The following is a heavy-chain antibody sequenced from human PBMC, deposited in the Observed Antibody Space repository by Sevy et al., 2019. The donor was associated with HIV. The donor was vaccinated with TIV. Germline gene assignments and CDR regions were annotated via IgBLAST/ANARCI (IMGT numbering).Heavy chain of an antibody. CDR2: ISSSGSTI. CDR3: ARTINPYYYDSSGYPRYYYYGMDV. Sequence: GGSLRLSCAASGSTFSSYEMNWVRQAPGKGLEWVSYISSSGSTIYYADSVKGRFTISRDNAKNSLYLQMNSLRAEDTAVYYCARTINPYYYDSSGYPRYYYYGMDVWGQGTTVTVSS. D-gene: IGHD3-22*01. V-gene: IGHV3-48*03. CDR1: GSTFSSYE. J-gene: IGHJ6*02.